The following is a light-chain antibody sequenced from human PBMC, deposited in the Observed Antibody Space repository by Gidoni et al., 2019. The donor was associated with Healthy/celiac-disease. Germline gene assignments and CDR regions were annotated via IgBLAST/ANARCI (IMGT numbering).Light chain of an antibody. Sequence: QSVLTQPPSASGTPGPTVTISCSGSSSNNGSNYVYWYQQHPGTAPNLLVYSNNQRPSGVPDRCSGSKSGTSAALAISGRRSEDEADYYCAAGDDSMSVVFGGGTKLTVL. CDR1: SSNNGSNY. CDR2: SNN. CDR3: AAGDDSMSVV. V-gene: IGLV1-47*02. J-gene: IGLJ2*01.